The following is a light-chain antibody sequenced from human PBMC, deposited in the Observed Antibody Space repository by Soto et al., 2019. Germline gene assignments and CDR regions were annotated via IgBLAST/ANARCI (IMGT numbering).Light chain of an antibody. V-gene: IGKV3-20*01. CDR2: GAS. CDR1: QSLSSSF. CDR3: LQYASPLYT. Sequence: VLTQSPGTLSLSPGERATLTCRASQSLSSSFLAWYQKKPGLAPRLLLYGASNRVTGTPDRFSGSGSGTDFTLSISRLEPEDFAVYFCLQYASPLYTFGQGTKLEIK. J-gene: IGKJ2*01.